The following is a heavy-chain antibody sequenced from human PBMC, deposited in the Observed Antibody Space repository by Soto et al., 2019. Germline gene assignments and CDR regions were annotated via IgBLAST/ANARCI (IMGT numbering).Heavy chain of an antibody. CDR3: AALWFGELAFNY. CDR2: VYHNGIM. D-gene: IGHD3-10*01. CDR1: GYSISSGYY. Sequence: SETLSLTCSVSGYSISSGYYWGWVRQAPGKGLEWLGSVYHNGIMFHNPSFQSRVTISVDTSKNQFSLNLRSVTAADTAVYYCAALWFGELAFNYWGHGILVTVSS. J-gene: IGHJ4*01. V-gene: IGHV4-38-2*02.